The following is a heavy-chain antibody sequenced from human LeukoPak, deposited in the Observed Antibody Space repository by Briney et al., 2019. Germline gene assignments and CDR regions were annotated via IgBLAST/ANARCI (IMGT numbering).Heavy chain of an antibody. CDR2: INHSGST. CDR1: GGSFSGYY. D-gene: IGHD3-10*01. Sequence: SETLSLTCAVYGGSFSGYYWSWIRQPPGKGLEWIGEINHSGSTNYNPSLTSRVTISVDTSKNQFSLKLSSVTAADTAVYYCARGLVLWFGEATYNWFDPWGQGTLVTVSS. CDR3: ARGLVLWFGEATYNWFDP. V-gene: IGHV4-34*01. J-gene: IGHJ5*02.